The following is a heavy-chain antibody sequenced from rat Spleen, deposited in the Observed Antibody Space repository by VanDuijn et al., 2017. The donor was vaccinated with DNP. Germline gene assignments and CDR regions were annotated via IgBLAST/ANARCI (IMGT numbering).Heavy chain of an antibody. CDR2: ISSAGSDT. J-gene: IGHJ2*01. CDR1: RITFSDHN. D-gene: IGHD1-4*01. V-gene: IGHV5-7*01. CDR3: ASRPPPTRGPFDY. Sequence: EVQLVESGGGLVQPGRSLKLSCAVSRITFSDHNMAWVRQAPKKGLAWVATISSAGSDTYYRYSVKGRFTISRDNAKSTLYLQMDSLRYEDTATYYCASRPPPTRGPFDYWGQGVLVTVSS.